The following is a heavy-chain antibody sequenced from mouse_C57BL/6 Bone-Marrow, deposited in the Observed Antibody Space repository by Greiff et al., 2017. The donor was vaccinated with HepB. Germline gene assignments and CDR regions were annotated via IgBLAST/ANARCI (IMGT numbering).Heavy chain of an antibody. CDR2: INPSTGGT. V-gene: IGHV1-42*01. CDR3: ARAVVAPDWYFDV. J-gene: IGHJ1*03. CDR1: GYSFTGYY. D-gene: IGHD1-1*01. Sequence: EVQLQQSGPELVKPGASVKISCKASGYSFTGYYMNWVKQSPEKSLEWIGEINPSTGGTTYNQKFKAKATLTVDKSSSTAYMQLKSLTSEDSAVYYCARAVVAPDWYFDVWGTGTTVTVSS.